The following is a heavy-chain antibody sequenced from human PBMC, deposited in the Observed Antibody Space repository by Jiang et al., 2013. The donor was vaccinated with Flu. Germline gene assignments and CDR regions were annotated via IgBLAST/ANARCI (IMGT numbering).Heavy chain of an antibody. CDR2: IYAGDSNT. CDR3: ARARDGDFYFDY. V-gene: IGHV5-51*01. D-gene: IGHD4-17*01. J-gene: IGHJ4*02. CDR1: GFSFSNYW. Sequence: EVKKPGESLILSCKGSGFSFSNYWIGWVRQMPGKGLEWMGIIYAGDSNTKYNPSFRGQVTISVDKSISTAYLQWNSLTSSDTAIYYCARARDGDFYFDYCGQGTLVTVSS.